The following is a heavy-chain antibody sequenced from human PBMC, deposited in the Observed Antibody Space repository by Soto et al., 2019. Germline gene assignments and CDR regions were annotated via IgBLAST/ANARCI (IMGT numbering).Heavy chain of an antibody. D-gene: IGHD3-9*01. CDR3: ARLEGLATISYYFDY. Sequence: QLQLQESGPGLVKPSETLSLTCSVSGDSINSDNYYWGWIRQPPGKGLEWVGSIYYRGNTYYNPSIKTRVTISLDKSQSQFSLKLNSGTSAYSAVYFCARLEGLATISYYFDYGGQGTLVTVSS. CDR2: IYYRGNT. CDR1: GDSINSDNYY. J-gene: IGHJ4*02. V-gene: IGHV4-39*01.